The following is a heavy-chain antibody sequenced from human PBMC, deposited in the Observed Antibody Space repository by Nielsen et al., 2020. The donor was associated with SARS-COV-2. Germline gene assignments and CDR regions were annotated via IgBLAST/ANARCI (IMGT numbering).Heavy chain of an antibody. CDR2: ISAYNGNT. D-gene: IGHD2-2*01. J-gene: IGHJ6*02. CDR3: ASPQVPSSTSCYLSYGLCYYYGMDV. V-gene: IGHV1-18*01. Sequence: WVRQAPGQGLEWMGWISAYNGNTNYAQKLRGRVTMTTDTSTSTAYMELRSLRSDDTAVYYCASPQVPSSTSCYLSYGLCYYYGMDVWGQGTTVTVSS.